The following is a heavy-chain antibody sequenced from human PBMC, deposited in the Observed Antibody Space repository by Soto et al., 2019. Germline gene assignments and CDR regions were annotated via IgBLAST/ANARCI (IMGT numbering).Heavy chain of an antibody. Sequence: GGSLRLSCAASGFIFSNYGMHWVRQAPGKGLEWVALIYYDGSYENYADFVKGRFTISRDNSKSTLFLEMNSLRSEDTAVYYCAKDRGLAESGRWSHYYYGMDVWGQGTTVTVSS. CDR3: AKDRGLAESGRWSHYYYGMDV. D-gene: IGHD1-26*01. CDR1: GFIFSNYG. V-gene: IGHV3-30*02. J-gene: IGHJ6*02. CDR2: IYYDGSYE.